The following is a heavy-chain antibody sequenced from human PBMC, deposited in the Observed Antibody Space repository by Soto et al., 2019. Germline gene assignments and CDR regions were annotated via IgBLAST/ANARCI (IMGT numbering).Heavy chain of an antibody. D-gene: IGHD1-1*01. Sequence: QVHLVQSGAEVKKPGASVKVSCKGSGYAFTTYGITWVRQAPGQGLEWMVWISAHNGNTNYAQKLQGRVTVTRDTSTSTAYMELRSLRSDDTAVDYCARGRYGDYWGQGALVTVSS. CDR2: ISAHNGNT. CDR3: ARGRYGDY. J-gene: IGHJ4*02. V-gene: IGHV1-18*01. CDR1: GYAFTTYG.